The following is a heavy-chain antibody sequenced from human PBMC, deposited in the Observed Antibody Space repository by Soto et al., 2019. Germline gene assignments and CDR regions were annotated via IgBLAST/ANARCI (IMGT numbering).Heavy chain of an antibody. Sequence: SGGSLRLSCEGSGFIFGKYDMYWVRQAPGKGLEWVTKISHDGRNKDYEDSVQGRFTISRDNSRDTMYLEMNSLRPEDTAIYYCAKIEFYDILTQAPPHYYYGMDVWGQGTTVTVSS. CDR3: AKIEFYDILTQAPPHYYYGMDV. D-gene: IGHD3-9*01. CDR1: GFIFGKYD. V-gene: IGHV3-30*18. J-gene: IGHJ6*02. CDR2: ISHDGRNK.